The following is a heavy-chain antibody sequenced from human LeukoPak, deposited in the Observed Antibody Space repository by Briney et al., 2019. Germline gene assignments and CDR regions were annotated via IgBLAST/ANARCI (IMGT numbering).Heavy chain of an antibody. J-gene: IGHJ5*02. V-gene: IGHV3-23*01. D-gene: IGHD3-10*01. CDR3: AKEGYYYGSGSLGWFDP. Sequence: GGSLRLSCAASGFTFSSYAMSWVRQAPGKGLEWVSAISGSGGSTYYADSVKGRFTTSRDNSKNTLYLQMNSLRAEDTAVYYCAKEGYYYGSGSLGWFDPWGQGTLVTVSS. CDR1: GFTFSSYA. CDR2: ISGSGGST.